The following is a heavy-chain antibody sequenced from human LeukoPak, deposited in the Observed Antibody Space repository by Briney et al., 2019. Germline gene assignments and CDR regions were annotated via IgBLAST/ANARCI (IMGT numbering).Heavy chain of an antibody. CDR1: GFTFSSYG. Sequence: PGRSLRLSCAASGFTFSSYGMHWVRQAPGKGLEWVAVISYDGSNKYYADSVKGRFTISRDNSKNTLYLQMNSLRAEDTAVYYCAKDRGGDSSGGYYFDYWGQGTLVTVSS. CDR3: AKDRGGDSSGGYYFDY. V-gene: IGHV3-30*18. J-gene: IGHJ4*02. CDR2: ISYDGSNK. D-gene: IGHD6-19*01.